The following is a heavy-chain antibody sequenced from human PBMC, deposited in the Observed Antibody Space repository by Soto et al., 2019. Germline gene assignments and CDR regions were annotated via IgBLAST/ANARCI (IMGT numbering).Heavy chain of an antibody. J-gene: IGHJ6*02. Sequence: SVKVSCKASGGTFSSYAVSWVRQAPGQGLEWMGGIIPIFGTANYAQKFQGRVTITADESTSTAYMELSSLRSEDTAVYYCARGRDIVLMVYAIRDYYYGMDVWGQGTTVTVSS. CDR1: GGTFSSYA. V-gene: IGHV1-69*13. D-gene: IGHD2-8*01. CDR2: IIPIFGTA. CDR3: ARGRDIVLMVYAIRDYYYGMDV.